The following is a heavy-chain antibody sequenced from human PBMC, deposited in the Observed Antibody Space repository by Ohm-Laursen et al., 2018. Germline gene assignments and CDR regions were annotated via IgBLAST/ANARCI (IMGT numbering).Heavy chain of an antibody. CDR1: GGSISSYY. CDR3: ARRDITKAFNI. V-gene: IGHV4-59*12. CDR2: IYYSGST. Sequence: GTLSLTCTVPGGSISSYYWSWIRQPPGKGLEWIGYIYYSGSTNYNPSLKSRVTISVDTSKNQFSLRLSSVTAADTAVYFCARRDITKAFNIWGQGTLVTVSS. D-gene: IGHD2-21*02. J-gene: IGHJ3*02.